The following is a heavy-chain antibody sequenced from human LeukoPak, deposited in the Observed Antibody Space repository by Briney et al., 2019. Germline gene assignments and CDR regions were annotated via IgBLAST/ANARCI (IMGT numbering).Heavy chain of an antibody. D-gene: IGHD1-20*01. CDR1: GFTFISFA. CDR3: ATDPSITGDLDY. CDR2: ISGSGGST. J-gene: IGHJ4*02. Sequence: RPGGSLRLSCAASGFTFISFAMSWVRQAPGKGLEWVSTISGSGGSTSYADSVKGRFTISRDNSKNTLYLQMNSLRAEDTAVYYCATDPSITGDLDYWGQGTLVTVSS. V-gene: IGHV3-23*01.